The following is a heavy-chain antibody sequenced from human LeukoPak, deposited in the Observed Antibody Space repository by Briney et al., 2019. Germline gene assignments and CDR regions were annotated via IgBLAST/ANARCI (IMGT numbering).Heavy chain of an antibody. Sequence: PGGSLRLSCAASGFTFSSYGMHWVRQAPGKGLEWVAVIWYDGSNKYYADSVKGRFTISRDNSKNTLYLQMNSLRAEDTAVYHCATSGGYYYYMDVWGKGTTVTVSS. CDR2: IWYDGSNK. V-gene: IGHV3-33*01. J-gene: IGHJ6*03. CDR1: GFTFSSYG. CDR3: ATSGGYYYYMDV. D-gene: IGHD6-19*01.